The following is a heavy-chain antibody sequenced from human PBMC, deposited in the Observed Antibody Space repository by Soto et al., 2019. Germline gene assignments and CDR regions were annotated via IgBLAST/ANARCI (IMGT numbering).Heavy chain of an antibody. CDR2: IYYSGST. D-gene: IGHD4-17*01. CDR1: GGSISSYY. CDR3: ASHDYGGKAGGMDV. Sequence: PSETLSLTCTVSGGSISSYYWSWIRQPPGKGLEWIGYIYYSGSTNYNPSLKSRVTISVDTSKNQFSLKLSSVTAAGTAVYYCASHDYGGKAGGMDVWGQGTTVTVSS. V-gene: IGHV4-59*08. J-gene: IGHJ6*02.